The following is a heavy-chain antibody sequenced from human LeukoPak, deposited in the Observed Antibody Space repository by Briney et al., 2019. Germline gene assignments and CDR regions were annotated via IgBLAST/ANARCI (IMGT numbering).Heavy chain of an antibody. CDR2: INPNSGGT. J-gene: IGHJ6*03. V-gene: IGHV1-2*02. D-gene: IGHD2-2*01. CDR1: GYTFTGYY. Sequence: ASVKVSCKASGYTFTGYYMHWVRQAPGQGLEWMGWINPNSGGTNYAQRCQGGVSMTRDRSISTAYMELSRVRSDDTAVYYCARDNRKVVPAANIYYYYMDVWGKGTTVTVSS. CDR3: ARDNRKVVPAANIYYYYMDV.